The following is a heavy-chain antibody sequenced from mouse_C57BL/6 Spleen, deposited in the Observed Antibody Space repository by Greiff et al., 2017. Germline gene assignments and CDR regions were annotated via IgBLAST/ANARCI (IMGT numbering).Heavy chain of an antibody. CDR3: ARSRSNYLWYFDV. CDR1: GYTFTSYW. D-gene: IGHD2-5*01. J-gene: IGHJ1*03. Sequence: QVQLQQPGAELVKPGASVKLSCKASGYTFTSYWMQWVKQRPGQGLEWIGEIDPSDSYTNYNQKFKGKATLTVDTSSSTAYMQLSSLTSEDSAVYYCARSRSNYLWYFDVWGIGTTVTFSS. CDR2: IDPSDSYT. V-gene: IGHV1-50*01.